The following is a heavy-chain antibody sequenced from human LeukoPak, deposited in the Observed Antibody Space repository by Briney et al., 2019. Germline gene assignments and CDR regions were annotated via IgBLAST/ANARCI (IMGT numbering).Heavy chain of an antibody. V-gene: IGHV3-7*01. CDR1: GFTFSSYW. J-gene: IGHJ4*02. CDR3: ARERLDDYGSGSYPH. D-gene: IGHD3-10*01. Sequence: GGSLRLSCAASGFTFSSYWMSWVRQAPGKGLEWVANIKQDGSEKYYVDSVKGRFTISRDNAKNSLYLQMNSLRAEDTAVYYCARERLDDYGSGSYPHWGQGTLVTVSS. CDR2: IKQDGSEK.